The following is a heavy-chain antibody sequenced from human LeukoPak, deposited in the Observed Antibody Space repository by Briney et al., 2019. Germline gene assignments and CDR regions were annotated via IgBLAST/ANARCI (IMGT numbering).Heavy chain of an antibody. CDR1: GVSINDYY. CDR3: ARIRCGHSGSVCYNH. CDR2: ISHTEVT. V-gene: IGHV4-34*01. Sequence: SETLSLTCGVFGVSINDYYWSWIRQPPGKGLEWIGEISHTEVTSYNPSLKSRVTMSVGTSENQLSLKLIFVTAADTAVYYCARIRCGHSGSVCYNHWGLGTLVTVSS. J-gene: IGHJ4*02. D-gene: IGHD3-9*01.